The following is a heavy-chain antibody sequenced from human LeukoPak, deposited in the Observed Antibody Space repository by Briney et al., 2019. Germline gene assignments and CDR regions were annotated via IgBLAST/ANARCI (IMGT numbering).Heavy chain of an antibody. J-gene: IGHJ5*02. CDR2: IWYDGSNK. CDR3: ARGGDYDFWSGYRRPNRFDP. D-gene: IGHD3-3*01. V-gene: IGHV3-33*01. Sequence: GGSLRLSCAASGFTFSSYGMHWVRQAPGKGLEWVAVIWYDGSNKYYADSVKGRFTTSRDNSKNTLYLQMNSLRAEDTAVYYCARGGDYDFWSGYRRPNRFDPWGQGTLVTVSS. CDR1: GFTFSSYG.